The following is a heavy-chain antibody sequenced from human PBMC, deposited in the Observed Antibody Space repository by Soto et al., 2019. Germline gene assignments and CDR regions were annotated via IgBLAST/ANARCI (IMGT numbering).Heavy chain of an antibody. CDR1: GFTVSSNY. J-gene: IGHJ4*02. CDR2: LYSGGAT. V-gene: IGHV3-53*01. CDR3: GGGPENVDYGDPGTY. D-gene: IGHD4-17*01. Sequence: EVQLVESGGGLIQPGGSLRLSCAASGFTVSSNYMTWVRKAPGKGLEWVSLLYSGGATYYADSVKGRFTISRDNSKNVVYLQMTSLGVEDRAVYYGGGGPENVDYGDPGTYGGRETLVT.